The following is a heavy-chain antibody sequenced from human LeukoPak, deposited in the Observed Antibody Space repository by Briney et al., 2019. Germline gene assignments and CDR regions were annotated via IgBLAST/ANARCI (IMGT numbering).Heavy chain of an antibody. CDR1: GFTFGDYA. D-gene: IGHD4-17*01. CDR2: ISYDGSNK. Sequence: GRSLRLSCTASGFTFGDYAMSWFRQAPGKGLEWVAVISYDGSNKYYADSVKGRLTISRDNSKNTLYLQMNSLRAEDTAVYYCARDYGDYSSDWFDPWGQGTLVTVSS. V-gene: IGHV3-30-3*01. CDR3: ARDYGDYSSDWFDP. J-gene: IGHJ5*02.